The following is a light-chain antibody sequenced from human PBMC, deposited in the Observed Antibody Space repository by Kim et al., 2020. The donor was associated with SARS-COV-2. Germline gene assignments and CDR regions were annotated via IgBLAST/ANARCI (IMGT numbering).Light chain of an antibody. CDR1: SSNIGAGYD. Sequence: QPVLTQPPSVSGAPGQSVAISCTGSSSNIGAGYDVHWYQQIPRGAPKLLIYGNNNRPSEVPDRFSASKSGTSVSLAITGLQPEDEADYYCQSYDDRMDGSRVFGTGTKVTVL. J-gene: IGLJ1*01. V-gene: IGLV1-40*01. CDR2: GNN. CDR3: QSYDDRMDGSRV.